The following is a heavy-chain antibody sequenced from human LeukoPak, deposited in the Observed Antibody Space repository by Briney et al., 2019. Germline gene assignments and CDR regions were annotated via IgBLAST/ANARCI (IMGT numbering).Heavy chain of an antibody. Sequence: ASVKVSCKASGYTFTSYGISWVRQAPGQGLEWMGWISAYNGNTNYAQKLQGRVTMTTDTSTSTAYMELRSLRSDDTAVYYCTRVEETATTAAIIRKYSYYYYYMDVWGKGTTVTISS. J-gene: IGHJ6*03. D-gene: IGHD4-11*01. CDR1: GYTFTSYG. V-gene: IGHV1-18*01. CDR2: ISAYNGNT. CDR3: TRVEETATTAAIIRKYSYYYYYMDV.